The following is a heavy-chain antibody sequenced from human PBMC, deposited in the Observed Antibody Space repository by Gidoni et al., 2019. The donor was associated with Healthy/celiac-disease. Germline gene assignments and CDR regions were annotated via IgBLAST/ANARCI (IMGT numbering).Heavy chain of an antibody. CDR3: ATNGSSSGGYAFDI. V-gene: IGHV4-59*01. J-gene: IGHJ3*02. CDR1: GGSISSYY. D-gene: IGHD6-19*01. CDR2: IYYSGST. Sequence: QVQLQESGPGLVKPSETLSLTCTVSGGSISSYYWNWIRQPPGKGLEWIGYIYYSGSTSYNPSLKSRVTISVDTSKNQFSLKLSSVTAADTAVYYCATNGSSSGGYAFDIWGQGTMVTVSS.